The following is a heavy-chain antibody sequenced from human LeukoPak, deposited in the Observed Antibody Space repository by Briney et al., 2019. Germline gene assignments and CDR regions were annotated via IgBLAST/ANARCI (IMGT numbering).Heavy chain of an antibody. D-gene: IGHD2-2*01. CDR2: ISWNSGSI. CDR3: AKGYCSSTSCYVDH. J-gene: IGHJ4*02. V-gene: IGHV3-9*03. CDR1: GFTFDDYA. Sequence: RSLRLSCAASGFTFDDYAMHWVRQAPGKGLEWVSGISWNSGSIGYADSVKGRFTISRDNAKNSLYLQMNSLRVEDMALYYCAKGYCSSTSCYVDHWGQGTLVTVSS.